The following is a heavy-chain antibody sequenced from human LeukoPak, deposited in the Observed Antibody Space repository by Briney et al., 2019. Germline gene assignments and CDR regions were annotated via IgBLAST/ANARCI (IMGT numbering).Heavy chain of an antibody. J-gene: IGHJ4*02. D-gene: IGHD1-26*01. CDR2: ISAYNGNT. CDR3: ARAIVGAPGGDY. CDR1: GYTFTSYG. V-gene: IGHV1-18*01. Sequence: ASVKVSCKASGYTFTSYGISWVRQAPGQGLEWMGRISAYNGNTDYAQKLQGRVTMTTDTSTSTAYMELRSLRSDDTAVYYCARAIVGAPGGDYWGQGTLVTVSS.